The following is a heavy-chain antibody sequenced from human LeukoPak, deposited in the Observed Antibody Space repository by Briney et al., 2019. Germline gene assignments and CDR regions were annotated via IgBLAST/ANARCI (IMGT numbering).Heavy chain of an antibody. CDR2: INPNSGGT. V-gene: IGHV1-2*06. CDR1: GYTFTGYY. J-gene: IGHJ4*02. Sequence: GASVKVSCKASGYTFTGYYMHWVLQAPGQGLEWMGRINPNSGGTNYAQKVQGRVTMTRDTSISTAYMELSRLRSDDTAVYYCARDDYSSGYYLDYWGQGTLVTVSS. CDR3: ARDDYSSGYYLDY. D-gene: IGHD3-22*01.